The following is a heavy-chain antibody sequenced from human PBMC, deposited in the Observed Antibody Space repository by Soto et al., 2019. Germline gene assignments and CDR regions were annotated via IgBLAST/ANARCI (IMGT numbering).Heavy chain of an antibody. Sequence: QVQLVQSGAEVKKPGSSVKVSCKASGGTFSSYAISWVRQAPGQGLEWMGGIIPIFGTANYAQKFQGRVTITADESTSTGYMELSSLRSEDTAVYYCARGPPGITMVRADFDYWGQGTLVTVSA. J-gene: IGHJ4*02. CDR1: GGTFSSYA. CDR2: IIPIFGTA. D-gene: IGHD3-10*01. V-gene: IGHV1-69*01. CDR3: ARGPPGITMVRADFDY.